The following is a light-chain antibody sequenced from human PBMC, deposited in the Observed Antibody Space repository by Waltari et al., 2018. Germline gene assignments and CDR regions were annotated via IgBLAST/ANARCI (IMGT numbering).Light chain of an antibody. CDR2: RNN. CDR3: SAWDSNLSAYV. J-gene: IGLJ1*01. CDR1: TNNVGNQG. Sequence: QAGLTQQPPVSKGLRQTGTLPSPGNTNNVGNQGASWLHQNQDRPPKVPSYRNNNRPSGISERFSASRSGNTASLTITGLQPEDEAYYYCSAWDSNLSAYVFGTGTKVTVL. V-gene: IGLV10-54*04.